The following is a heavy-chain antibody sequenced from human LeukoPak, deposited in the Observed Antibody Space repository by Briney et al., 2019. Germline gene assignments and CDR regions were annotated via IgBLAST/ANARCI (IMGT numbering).Heavy chain of an antibody. CDR3: AKDLFLEWLLYGPPDY. V-gene: IGHV3-30*18. Sequence: GGSLRLSYAASGFTFSSYGMHWVRQAPGKGLEWVAVISYDGSNKYYADSVKGRFTISRDNSKNTLYPQMNSLRAEDTAVYYCAKDLFLEWLLYGPPDYWGQGTLVTVSS. D-gene: IGHD3-3*01. CDR1: GFTFSSYG. CDR2: ISYDGSNK. J-gene: IGHJ4*02.